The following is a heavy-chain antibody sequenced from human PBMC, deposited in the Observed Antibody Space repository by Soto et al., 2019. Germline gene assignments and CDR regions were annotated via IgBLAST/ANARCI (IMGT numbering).Heavy chain of an antibody. D-gene: IGHD3-22*01. V-gene: IGHV4-34*01. J-gene: IGHJ4*02. CDR2: INHSGST. CDR1: GGSFSGYY. Sequence: KPSETLSLTCAVYGGSFSGYYWSWIRQPPGKGLEWIGEINHSGSTNYNPSLKSRVTISVDTSKNQFSLKLSSVTAADTAVYYCARANYYDSSGSKVAFDYWGQGTLVTVSS. CDR3: ARANYYDSSGSKVAFDY.